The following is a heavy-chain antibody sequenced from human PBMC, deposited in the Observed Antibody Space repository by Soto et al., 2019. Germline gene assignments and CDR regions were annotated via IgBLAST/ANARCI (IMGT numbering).Heavy chain of an antibody. CDR1: GYIFVNYG. J-gene: IGHJ6*02. CDR2: ISTYTGNT. CDR3: VMVDNYVTPTPQDV. D-gene: IGHD3-16*01. V-gene: IGHV1-18*01. Sequence: QVQLVQSGDEVKKPGASVKVSCKASGYIFVNYGIAWVRQAPGQGLEWMGRISTYTGNTHTTTKVQGRITMTTDTSTSTAYMDLGSLTSDDTAVYYCVMVDNYVTPTPQDVWGQGTTVTVSS.